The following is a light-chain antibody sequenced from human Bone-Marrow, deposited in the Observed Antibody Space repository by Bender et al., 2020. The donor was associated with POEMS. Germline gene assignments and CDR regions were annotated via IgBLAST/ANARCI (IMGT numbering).Light chain of an antibody. J-gene: IGLJ3*02. CDR1: ELGDNY. CDR3: QRWGSGTRVM. Sequence: SSELSQPPSVSVSPGQTASITCSGDELGDNYVSWYQQKPGQSPVMVIYQDTKRPSGIPERFSGSVSGNTATLTISATQAIDEADYYCQRWGSGTRVMFGAGTKLTVL. CDR2: QDT. V-gene: IGLV3-1*01.